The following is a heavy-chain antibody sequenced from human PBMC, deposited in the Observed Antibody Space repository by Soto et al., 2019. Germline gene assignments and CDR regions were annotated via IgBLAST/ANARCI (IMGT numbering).Heavy chain of an antibody. J-gene: IGHJ4*02. Sequence: QVQLVESGGGVVQPGRSLRLSCAASGFTFSSYGMHWVRQAPGKGLEWVAVIWYDGSNKYYADSVKGRFTISRDNSKNTLYLEMNSLRAEDTAVYYCARQGFGELLYPLDYWGQGTLVTVSS. CDR2: IWYDGSNK. V-gene: IGHV3-33*01. D-gene: IGHD3-10*01. CDR1: GFTFSSYG. CDR3: ARQGFGELLYPLDY.